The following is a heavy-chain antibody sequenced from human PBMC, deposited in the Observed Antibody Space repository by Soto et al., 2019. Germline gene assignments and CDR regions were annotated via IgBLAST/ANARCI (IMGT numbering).Heavy chain of an antibody. V-gene: IGHV3-30*03. CDR1: GFTFSDYG. CDR3: ARDGNWNYWIH. CDR2: VSYEGRNK. D-gene: IGHD1-7*01. Sequence: PGGSLRLSCAASGFTFSDYGMHWVRQAPGKGLEWVAVVSYEGRNKHYADTVNGRFTISRDNSKNTLYLQMNSLRAEDTAVYYCARDGNWNYWIHWGQGTLVTVSS. J-gene: IGHJ4*02.